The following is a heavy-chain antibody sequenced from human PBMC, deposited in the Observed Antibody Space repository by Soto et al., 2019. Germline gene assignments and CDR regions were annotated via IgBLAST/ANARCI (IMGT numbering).Heavy chain of an antibody. CDR1: GFPFSAYG. CDR3: AKDQSGGSSYESNWFDP. CDR2: ISYDGSDE. D-gene: IGHD5-18*01. J-gene: IGHJ5*02. Sequence: PGGSLRLSCAASGFPFSAYGMHWVRQAPGKGLEWVAVISYDGSDEYYPDSVKGRFTISRDNSKNTLYLQMSSLRPEDTAVYYCAKDQSGGSSYESNWFDPWGQGTLVTVSS. V-gene: IGHV3-30*18.